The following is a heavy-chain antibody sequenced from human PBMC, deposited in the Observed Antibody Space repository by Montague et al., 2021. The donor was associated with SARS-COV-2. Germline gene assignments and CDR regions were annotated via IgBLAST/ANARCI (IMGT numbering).Heavy chain of an antibody. V-gene: IGHV4-4*02. D-gene: IGHD2-15*01. Sequence: SETLSLTCAVSGGSISTPHYWSWVRQPPGKGLEWIGEVYHSGNANYNASFNGRATISVDKSKNQFSLTLTSVTAADTAVYYCACDRIRRGCLDPWGQGTLVTVSS. CDR1: GGSISTPHY. CDR3: ACDRIRRGCLDP. J-gene: IGHJ5*02. CDR2: VYHSGNA.